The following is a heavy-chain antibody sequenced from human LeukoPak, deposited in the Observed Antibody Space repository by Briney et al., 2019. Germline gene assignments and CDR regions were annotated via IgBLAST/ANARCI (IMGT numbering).Heavy chain of an antibody. D-gene: IGHD5-24*01. V-gene: IGHV1-69*02. CDR1: GGTFSSYS. CDR3: ARVGEDGYNNRNYAFDI. Sequence: EASVKVSCKASGGTFSSYSISWVRQAPGQGLEWMGRIITILGIANYAQKFQGRVTITADKSTSTAYMERSSLRSEDTAVYYCARVGEDGYNNRNYAFDIWGQGTMVTVSS. CDR2: IITILGIA. J-gene: IGHJ3*02.